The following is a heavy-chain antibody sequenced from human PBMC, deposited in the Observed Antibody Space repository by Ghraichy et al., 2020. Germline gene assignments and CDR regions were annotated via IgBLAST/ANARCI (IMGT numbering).Heavy chain of an antibody. Sequence: GESLNITCAASGLIFSTYWMTWVRQAPGKGLEWVANINQDGREKYYVASVKGRFTISRDNAKNSLYLQMNGLRAEDTAVYYCSSGDTFDIWGQGTMVAVSS. V-gene: IGHV3-7*03. J-gene: IGHJ3*02. CDR2: INQDGREK. CDR3: SSGDTFDI. CDR1: GLIFSTYW. D-gene: IGHD3-10*01.